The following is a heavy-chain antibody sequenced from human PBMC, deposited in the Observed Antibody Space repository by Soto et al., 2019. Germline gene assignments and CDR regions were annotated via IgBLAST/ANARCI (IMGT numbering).Heavy chain of an antibody. CDR1: GGSISRSNYN. Sequence: SETLSLTCTVSGGSISRSNYNWGWTRQTPGKGLEWIGSIFYNGNTYYNPSLQSRVFISADTSKNQFSLDLTSVTAADTAVYYCARNAYQLPNFSYYYGMDVWGQGTTVTVSS. J-gene: IGHJ6*02. V-gene: IGHV4-39*01. D-gene: IGHD2-2*01. CDR2: IFYNGNT. CDR3: ARNAYQLPNFSYYYGMDV.